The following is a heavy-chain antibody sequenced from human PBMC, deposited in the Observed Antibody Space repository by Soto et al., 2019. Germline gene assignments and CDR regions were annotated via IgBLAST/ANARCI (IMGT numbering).Heavy chain of an antibody. V-gene: IGHV3-30-3*01. CDR1: GFTFSSYA. CDR3: ARGEGYFDY. J-gene: IGHJ4*02. CDR2: ISYDGNNK. Sequence: QVQLVESGGGVVQPGRSLRLSCAASGFTFSSYAMHWVRQAPGKGLEWVAVISYDGNNKYYADSVKGRFTISRDNSKNTLYLQMNSLRAEDTAVYYCARGEGYFDYWGQGTLVTVSS.